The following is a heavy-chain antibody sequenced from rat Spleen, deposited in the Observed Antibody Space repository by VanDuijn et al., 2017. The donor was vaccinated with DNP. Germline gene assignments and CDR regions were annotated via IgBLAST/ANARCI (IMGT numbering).Heavy chain of an antibody. CDR3: ATTREYRAPDY. J-gene: IGHJ2*01. Sequence: EVQLQESGPGLVKPSQSLSLTCSVTGYSITSNYWAWIRKFPGNKMEWMGYISYSGSTGYNPSLKSRISITRDTSKNQFFLQLNSITTEDTATYYCATTREYRAPDYWGQGVMVTVSS. V-gene: IGHV3-1*01. CDR2: ISYSGST. CDR1: GYSITSNY. D-gene: IGHD1-1*01.